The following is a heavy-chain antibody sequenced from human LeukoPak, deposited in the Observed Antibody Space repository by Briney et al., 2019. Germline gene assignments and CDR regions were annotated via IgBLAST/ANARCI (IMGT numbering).Heavy chain of an antibody. J-gene: IGHJ6*03. D-gene: IGHD1-26*01. CDR1: GFTFSSYS. V-gene: IGHV3-48*01. CDR2: ISSSSSSNI. CDR3: ARDGRHIVGATKDYYYYMDV. Sequence: HPGGSLRLSCAASGFTFSSYSMNWVRQAPGKGLEGVSYISSSSSSNIYYADSLKGRFTISRDNAKTSLYLQMNSLRAEDTAVYYCARDGRHIVGATKDYYYYMDVWGKGTTVTVSS.